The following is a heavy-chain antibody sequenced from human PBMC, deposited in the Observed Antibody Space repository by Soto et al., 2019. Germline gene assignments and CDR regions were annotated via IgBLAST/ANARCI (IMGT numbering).Heavy chain of an antibody. CDR1: GFTFSSYW. J-gene: IGHJ4*02. D-gene: IGHD1-7*01. Sequence: EVQLVASGGDLVQPGGSLRLSCAASGFTFSSYWMHWVRQAPGKGLVWVSRINSDGSSTYYADSVKGRFTISRDNAKNTLYLQMNSLRAEDTAVYYCARGARNYYYFDYWGQGTLVTVSS. CDR3: ARGARNYYYFDY. V-gene: IGHV3-74*01. CDR2: INSDGSST.